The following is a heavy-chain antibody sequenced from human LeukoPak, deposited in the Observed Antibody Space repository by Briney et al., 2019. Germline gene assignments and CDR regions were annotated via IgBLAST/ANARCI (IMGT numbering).Heavy chain of an antibody. J-gene: IGHJ4*02. Sequence: PGGSLRLSCAASGFTFTNAWMTWVRQAPGEGLEWIGRIKSKSDGGTTDYAAPVKGRFTMSTDDSKNTLFLQLNSLKTEDTAVYYCTTFGNSWSPYWGQGTLVTVSS. CDR1: GFTFTNAW. D-gene: IGHD6-13*01. CDR3: TTFGNSWSPY. V-gene: IGHV3-15*01. CDR2: IKSKSDGGTT.